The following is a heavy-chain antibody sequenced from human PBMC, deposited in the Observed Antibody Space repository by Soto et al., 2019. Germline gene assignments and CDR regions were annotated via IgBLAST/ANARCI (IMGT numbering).Heavy chain of an antibody. CDR1: GFTFSTTD. Sequence: QVQLVQSGAEVKKPGASVKVSCKASGFTFSTTDINWVRQAPGQGLQWMGWMNANVDATDSPQEFKGRVTMTWNASISTAYMELSNLKSYATAVYYCAREVGDGSSLWLDPWGQGTLVTVSS. V-gene: IGHV1-8*01. J-gene: IGHJ5*02. CDR3: AREVGDGSSLWLDP. D-gene: IGHD1-26*01. CDR2: MNANVDAT.